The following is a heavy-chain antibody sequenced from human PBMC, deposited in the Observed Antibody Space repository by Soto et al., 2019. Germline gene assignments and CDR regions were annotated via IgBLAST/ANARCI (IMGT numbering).Heavy chain of an antibody. V-gene: IGHV3-49*03. D-gene: IGHD3-3*01. CDR1: GFTTGDYA. CDR3: ASEVYYDFWSGFVPYYYGMDV. Sequence: GGSLRLSCTASGFTTGDYAMSWFRMVPGKGPEWEGFIRSKASGGTTDYAASVTARFTISRDDSSRITYLQMNILKAEDTAVYYCASEVYYDFWSGFVPYYYGMDVWGQGTTVTVSS. J-gene: IGHJ6*02. CDR2: IRSKASGGTT.